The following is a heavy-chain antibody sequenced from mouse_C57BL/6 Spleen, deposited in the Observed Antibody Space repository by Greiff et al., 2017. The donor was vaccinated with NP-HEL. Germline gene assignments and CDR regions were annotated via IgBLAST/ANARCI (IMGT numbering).Heavy chain of an antibody. CDR3: ARRDTRGDY. CDR2: IDPSDSYT. J-gene: IGHJ2*01. V-gene: IGHV1-69*01. Sequence: VQLQQPGAELVMPGASVKLSCKASGYTFTSYWMHWVKQRPGQGLEWIGEIDPSDSYTNYNQKFKGKSTLTVDKSSSTAYMQLSSLTSEDSAVYYGARRDTRGDYWGQGTTLTVSS. CDR1: GYTFTSYW. D-gene: IGHD3-2*01.